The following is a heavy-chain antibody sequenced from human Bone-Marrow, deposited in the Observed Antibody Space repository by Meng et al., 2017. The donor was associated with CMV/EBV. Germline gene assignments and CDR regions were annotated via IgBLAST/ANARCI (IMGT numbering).Heavy chain of an antibody. CDR3: ARARSSSRSGGFDY. V-gene: IGHV1-8*01. J-gene: IGHJ4*02. D-gene: IGHD6-13*01. Sequence: ASVKVSCKASGYTFTRYDIMWVRQATGQGLEWMGWMNPNSGNTGYAQKFQDRVTMTRDTSISTAYMELSSLRSEDTAVYYCARARSSSRSGGFDYWGQGTLVTVSS. CDR2: MNPNSGNT. CDR1: GYTFTRYD.